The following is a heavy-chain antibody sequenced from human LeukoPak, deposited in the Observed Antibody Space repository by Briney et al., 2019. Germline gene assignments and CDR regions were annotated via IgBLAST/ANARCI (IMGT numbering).Heavy chain of an antibody. Sequence: SVKVSCKASGYTFSSYGISWVRQAPGQGLEWMGRIIPILGIANYAQKFQGRVTITADKSTSTAYMELSSLRSEDTAVYYCARAAAYCGGDCYSGSLNYYGMDVWGQGTTVTVSS. V-gene: IGHV1-69*04. CDR3: ARAAAYCGGDCYSGSLNYYGMDV. J-gene: IGHJ6*02. CDR2: IIPILGIA. D-gene: IGHD2-21*02. CDR1: GYTFSSYG.